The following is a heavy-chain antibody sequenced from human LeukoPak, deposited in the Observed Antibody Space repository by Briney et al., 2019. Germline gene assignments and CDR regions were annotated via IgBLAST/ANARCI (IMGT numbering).Heavy chain of an antibody. Sequence: PGGSLRLSCAASGFTFSSYTMNWVRQPPGKGLEWVSNIGTGSTTIYYADSVKGRFTISRDNAKNSLYLQMNSLRADDTAVYYCARSAAGGSYYYYMDVWGKGTTVTVSS. V-gene: IGHV3-48*01. J-gene: IGHJ6*03. D-gene: IGHD6-25*01. CDR2: IGTGSTTI. CDR1: GFTFSSYT. CDR3: ARSAAGGSYYYYMDV.